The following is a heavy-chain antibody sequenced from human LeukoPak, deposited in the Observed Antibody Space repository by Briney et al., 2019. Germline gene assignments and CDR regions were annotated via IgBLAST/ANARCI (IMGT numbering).Heavy chain of an antibody. CDR3: ARDPDVGYYFDY. CDR2: IYSDGNT. CDR1: GFTVSSNY. Sequence: GGSLRLSCAASGFTVSSNYMSWVRQAPGKGLEWVSVIYSDGNTNYAESVKGRFTFSRDNSKNTLYLQMNSLRAEDTAVYYCARDPDVGYYFDYWGQGTLITVSS. J-gene: IGHJ4*02. V-gene: IGHV3-53*01.